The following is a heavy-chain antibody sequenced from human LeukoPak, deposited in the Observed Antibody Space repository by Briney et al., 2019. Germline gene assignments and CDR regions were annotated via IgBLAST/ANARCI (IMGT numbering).Heavy chain of an antibody. V-gene: IGHV1-3*01. CDR3: ARRVGATRAFDY. D-gene: IGHD1-26*01. CDR2: INAGNGNT. CDR1: GYTFTSYA. Sequence: ASVKVSCKASGYTFTSYAMHWVRQAPGQRLEWMGWINAGNGNTKYSQKFQGRVSITRDTSASTAYMELSSLRSEDTAVYYCARRVGATRAFDYWGQGTLVTVSS. J-gene: IGHJ4*02.